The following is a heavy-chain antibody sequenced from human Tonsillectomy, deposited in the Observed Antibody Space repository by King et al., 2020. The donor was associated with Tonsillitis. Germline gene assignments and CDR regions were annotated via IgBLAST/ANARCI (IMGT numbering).Heavy chain of an antibody. CDR2: IDPSDSYT. Sequence: QLVQSGAEVKKPGESLRISCKGSGYSFTSYWISWVRQMPGKGLEWMGRIDPSDSYTNYSPSFEGHVTISADKSISTAYLQWSSLKASDTAMYYCASQGGSGFYYYHYMDVWGKGTTVTVSS. V-gene: IGHV5-10-1*01. CDR1: GYSFTSYW. J-gene: IGHJ6*03. D-gene: IGHD3-10*01. CDR3: ASQGGSGFYYYHYMDV.